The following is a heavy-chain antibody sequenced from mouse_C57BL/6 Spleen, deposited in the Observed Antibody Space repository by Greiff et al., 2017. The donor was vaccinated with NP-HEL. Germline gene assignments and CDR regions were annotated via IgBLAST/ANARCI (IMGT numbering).Heavy chain of an antibody. CDR1: GYSFTGYY. CDR3: ARERDYYFDY. Sequence: EVKLMESGPELVKPGASVKISCKASGYSFTGYYMNWVKQSPEKSLEWIGEINPSTGGTTYNQKFKAKATLTVDKSSSTAYMQLKSLTSEDSAVYYCARERDYYFDYWGQGTTLTVSS. D-gene: IGHD3-3*01. CDR2: INPSTGGT. V-gene: IGHV1-42*01. J-gene: IGHJ2*01.